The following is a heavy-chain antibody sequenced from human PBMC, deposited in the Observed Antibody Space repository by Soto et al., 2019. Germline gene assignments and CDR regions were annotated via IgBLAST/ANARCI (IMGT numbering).Heavy chain of an antibody. CDR1: GFTFSSYW. J-gene: IGHJ6*02. V-gene: IGHV3-7*01. CDR2: IKQDGSEK. D-gene: IGHD1-7*01. Sequence: GGSLRLSCAASGFTFSSYWMSWVRQAPGKGLEWVANIKQDGSEKYYVDSVKGRFTISRDNAKNSLYLQMNSLRAEDTAVYYCARCDWNYLFYYYGMDVWGQGTTVTVSS. CDR3: ARCDWNYLFYYYGMDV.